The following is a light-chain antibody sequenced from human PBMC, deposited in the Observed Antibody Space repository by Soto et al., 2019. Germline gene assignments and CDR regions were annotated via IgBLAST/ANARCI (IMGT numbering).Light chain of an antibody. Sequence: QSALTQPPSASGSPGQSVTISCTGTSSDVGAYKYVSWYQQHPGKAPKLMIYAVSERPSGVPDRFSGSKSGNTASLTVSGLQAEDEADYYCNSYTTKTTYVFGTGTKVTVL. CDR1: SSDVGAYKY. V-gene: IGLV2-8*01. J-gene: IGLJ1*01. CDR2: AVS. CDR3: NSYTTKTTYV.